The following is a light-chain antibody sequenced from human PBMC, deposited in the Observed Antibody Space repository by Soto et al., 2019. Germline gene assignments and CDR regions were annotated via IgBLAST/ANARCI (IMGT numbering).Light chain of an antibody. CDR2: DTS. V-gene: IGLV7-46*02. CDR1: TGVVTSGHY. Sequence: QTVVTQEPSLTVSPGGTVTLTCASSTGVVTSGHYPYWFQLKPGQAPTTLIYDTSNKYPWTPARFSGSLLGGKAALTLVGAQPEDEADFYCLLFYNGARVFGGGTKLTVL. CDR3: LLFYNGARV. J-gene: IGLJ3*02.